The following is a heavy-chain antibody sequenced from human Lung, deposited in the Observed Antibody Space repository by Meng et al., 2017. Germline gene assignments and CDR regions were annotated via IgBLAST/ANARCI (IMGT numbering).Heavy chain of an antibody. CDR2: IYHSGST. V-gene: IGHV4-4*02. J-gene: IGHJ4*02. Sequence: LQEPGPCLVKASGPLSSPLAASGGSSNSSNWWSWVRQPQGKGLEWIGEIYHSGSTNYNPSLKSRVTISVDKSKNQFSLKLSSVTAADTAVYYCARRGLWLDPQNFDYWGQGTLVTVSS. CDR1: GGSSNSSNW. D-gene: IGHD6-19*01. CDR3: ARRGLWLDPQNFDY.